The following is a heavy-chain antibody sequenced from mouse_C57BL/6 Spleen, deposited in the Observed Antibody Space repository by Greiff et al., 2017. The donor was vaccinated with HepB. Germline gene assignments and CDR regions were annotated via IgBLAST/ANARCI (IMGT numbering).Heavy chain of an antibody. CDR1: GYTFTSYG. CDR2: IYPRSGNT. J-gene: IGHJ4*01. CDR3: ARSSGGQLRPHYAMDY. V-gene: IGHV1-81*01. Sequence: QVQLQQSGAELARPGASVKLSCKASGYTFTSYGISWVKQRTGQGLEWIGEIYPRSGNTYYNEKFKGKATLTADKSSSTAYMELRSLTSEDSAVYFCARSSGGQLRPHYAMDYWGQGTSVTVSS. D-gene: IGHD3-2*02.